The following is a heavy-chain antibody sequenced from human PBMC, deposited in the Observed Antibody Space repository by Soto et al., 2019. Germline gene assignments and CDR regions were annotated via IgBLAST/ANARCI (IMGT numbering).Heavy chain of an antibody. Sequence: QVQLVQSGAEEKKPGASVKVSCKASGYTFTGYAMHWVRQAPGQRLEWMGWINAGNGNTKYSHKFQGRVTITRDTSASTAYMELSSLRSEETAVYYCERAVAVAADFDYWGQGTLVTVSS. CDR3: ERAVAVAADFDY. J-gene: IGHJ4*02. V-gene: IGHV1-3*05. CDR1: GYTFTGYA. CDR2: INAGNGNT. D-gene: IGHD6-19*01.